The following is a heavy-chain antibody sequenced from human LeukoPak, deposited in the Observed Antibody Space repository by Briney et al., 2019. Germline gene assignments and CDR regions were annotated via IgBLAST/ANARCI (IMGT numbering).Heavy chain of an antibody. D-gene: IGHD6-19*01. Sequence: GSVQVSCNASGYTFPTYDINWVRQATGQGLEWMGWMNPNSGNTGYAQKFQGRVTMTRNTSISTAYMELSSLRSEDTAVYYCARGFGYSSGWYVGYWGQGTLVTVSS. CDR1: GYTFPTYD. V-gene: IGHV1-8*01. CDR2: MNPNSGNT. J-gene: IGHJ4*02. CDR3: ARGFGYSSGWYVGY.